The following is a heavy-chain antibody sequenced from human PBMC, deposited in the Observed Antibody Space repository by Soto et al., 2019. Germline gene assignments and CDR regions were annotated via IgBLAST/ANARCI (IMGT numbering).Heavy chain of an antibody. CDR2: ISGSGGST. Sequence: SCEGAGLTLSVYPRSWLRQAPGKGLEWVSAISGSGGSTYYADSVKGRFTISRDNSKNTLYLQMNSLRAEDTAVYYCAKLDGSSWYYYYYGMDVWGQGTTVTVSS. CDR1: GLTLSVYP. V-gene: IGHV3-23*01. D-gene: IGHD6-13*01. CDR3: AKLDGSSWYYYYYGMDV. J-gene: IGHJ6*02.